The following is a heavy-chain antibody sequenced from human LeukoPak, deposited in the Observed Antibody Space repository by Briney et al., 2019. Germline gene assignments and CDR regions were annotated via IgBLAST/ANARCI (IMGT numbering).Heavy chain of an antibody. J-gene: IGHJ2*01. CDR3: ARDRVLIAVAGRHWYFDL. Sequence: SETLSLICTVSGGSISSYYWSWIRQPPGKGLEWIGYIYYSGSTNYNPSLKSRVTISVDTSKNQFSLKLSSVTAADTAVYYCARDRVLIAVAGRHWYFDLWGRGTLVTVSS. CDR2: IYYSGST. D-gene: IGHD6-19*01. CDR1: GGSISSYY. V-gene: IGHV4-59*12.